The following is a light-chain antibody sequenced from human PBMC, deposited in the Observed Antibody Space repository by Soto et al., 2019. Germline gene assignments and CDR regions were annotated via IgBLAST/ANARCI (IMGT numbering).Light chain of an antibody. Sequence: EIVLTQSPGTLSLSPGERATLSCRTSESVSDSQLAWYQQKPGQAPRLLIYAVSTRAAGLADRFSGSGSGTDFTLTISRLQPEDFAVYYCQHRDNWRWTFGQGTKVDIK. V-gene: IGKV3D-20*02. CDR3: QHRDNWRWT. CDR1: ESVSDSQ. CDR2: AVS. J-gene: IGKJ1*01.